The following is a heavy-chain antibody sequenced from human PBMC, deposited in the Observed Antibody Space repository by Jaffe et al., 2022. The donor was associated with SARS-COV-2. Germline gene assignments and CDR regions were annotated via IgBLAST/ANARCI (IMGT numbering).Heavy chain of an antibody. V-gene: IGHV3-30-3*01. CDR3: ARAYYYDSSGYYSFDY. D-gene: IGHD3-22*01. CDR2: ISYDGSNK. J-gene: IGHJ4*02. CDR1: GFTFSSYA. Sequence: QVQLVESGGGVVQPGRSLRLSCAASGFTFSSYAMHWVRQAPGKGLEWVAVISYDGSNKYYADSVKGRFTISRDNSKNTLYLQMNSLRAEDTAVYYCARAYYYDSSGYYSFDYWGQGTLVTVSS.